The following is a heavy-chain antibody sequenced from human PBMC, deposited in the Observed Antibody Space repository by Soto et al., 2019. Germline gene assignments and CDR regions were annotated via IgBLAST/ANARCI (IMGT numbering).Heavy chain of an antibody. CDR1: GFTFSSYA. J-gene: IGHJ5*02. CDR2: ISGSGGST. V-gene: IGHV3-23*01. D-gene: IGHD3-3*01. Sequence: GGSLRLSCAASGFTFSSYAMSWVRQAPGKGLEWVSAISGSGGSTYYADSVKGRFTISRDNSKNTLYLQMNSLRAEDTAVYYCAKDGRGFWSGRGGFDTWGQGTLVTVSS. CDR3: AKDGRGFWSGRGGFDT.